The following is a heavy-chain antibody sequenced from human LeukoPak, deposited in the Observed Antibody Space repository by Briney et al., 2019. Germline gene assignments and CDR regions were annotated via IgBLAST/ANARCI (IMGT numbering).Heavy chain of an antibody. CDR1: GGTFSSYA. D-gene: IGHD2-2*01. Sequence: SVKVSCKASGGTFSSYAISWVRQAPGQGLEWMGGIIPIFGTVNYAQKFQGRVTITADESTSTAYMELSSLRSEDTAVYYCARGIVVVPAAIPLVGYYYGMDVWGQGTTVTVSS. CDR2: IIPIFGTV. V-gene: IGHV1-69*13. CDR3: ARGIVVVPAAIPLVGYYYGMDV. J-gene: IGHJ6*02.